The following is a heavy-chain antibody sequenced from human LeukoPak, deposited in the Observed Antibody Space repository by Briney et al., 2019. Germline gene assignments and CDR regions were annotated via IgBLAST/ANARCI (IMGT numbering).Heavy chain of an antibody. V-gene: IGHV3-30-3*01. CDR2: ISYDGSNK. CDR3: ARDLYSSSSRLDY. J-gene: IGHJ4*02. Sequence: GRSLRLSCAASGFTFSSYAMHWVRQAPGKGLEWVAVISYDGSNKYYADSVKGRFTISRDNSKNTLYLQMNSLRAEDTAVYYCARDLYSSSSRLDYWGQGTLVTVSS. CDR1: GFTFSSYA. D-gene: IGHD6-6*01.